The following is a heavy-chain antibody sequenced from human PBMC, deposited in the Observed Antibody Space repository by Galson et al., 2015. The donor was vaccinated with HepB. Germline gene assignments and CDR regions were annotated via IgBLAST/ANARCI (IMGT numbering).Heavy chain of an antibody. CDR3: ARGPHHDLRFLEWLPWDYMDV. CDR2: MNPNSGNT. V-gene: IGHV1-8*01. D-gene: IGHD3-3*01. J-gene: IGHJ6*03. CDR1: GYTFTSYD. Sequence: SVKVSCKASGYTFTSYDINWVRQATGQGLEWMGWMNPNSGNTGYAQKFQGRVTMTRNTSISTAYMELSSLRSEDTAVYYCARGPHHDLRFLEWLPWDYMDVWGKGTTVTVSS.